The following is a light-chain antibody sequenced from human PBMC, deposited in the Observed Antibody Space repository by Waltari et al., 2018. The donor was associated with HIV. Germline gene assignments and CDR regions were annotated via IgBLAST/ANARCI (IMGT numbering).Light chain of an antibody. J-gene: IGKJ4*01. CDR2: WAS. CDR3: QQYFATPPT. CDR1: RTILYTSNNQNY. Sequence: DIVMTQSPDSLAVSLGERATIKCKSSRTILYTSNNQNYLAWYQQKPGQPPKLLIYWASTRQPGVPDRFSGSGSGTDFTLTISSLQAEDVAVYSCQQYFATPPTFGGGTKVDIK. V-gene: IGKV4-1*01.